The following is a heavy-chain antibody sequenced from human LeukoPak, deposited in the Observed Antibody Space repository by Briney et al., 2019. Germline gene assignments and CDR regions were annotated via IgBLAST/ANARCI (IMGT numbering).Heavy chain of an antibody. J-gene: IGHJ4*02. CDR3: VRDLILVWTPGDDFDF. CDR2: IDEKGGVR. CDR1: GFPLSSYW. V-gene: IGHV3-74*01. D-gene: IGHD3-16*01. Sequence: GRSLRLSCTVSGFPLSSYWMHWVRQAPGKGLGWVSRIDEKGGVRTYADSVKGRFTVSRDNAKQTVYLQMNNLEVGDTAIYYCVRDLILVWTPGDDFDFWGQGTLVTVSS.